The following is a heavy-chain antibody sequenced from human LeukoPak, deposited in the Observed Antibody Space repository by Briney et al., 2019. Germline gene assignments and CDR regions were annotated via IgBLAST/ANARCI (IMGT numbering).Heavy chain of an antibody. CDR3: ARDFRSDFPNWFDP. V-gene: IGHV3-23*01. Sequence: PGRSLRLSCAASGFTFSSYAMTWVRQAPGKGLEWVSAITGSGARTFYADPVKGRFTVSRDNAKNTLYLQMNSLSAEDAAVYYCARDFRSDFPNWFDPWGRGALVTVSS. CDR1: GFTFSSYA. D-gene: IGHD3-3*01. CDR2: ITGSGART. J-gene: IGHJ5*02.